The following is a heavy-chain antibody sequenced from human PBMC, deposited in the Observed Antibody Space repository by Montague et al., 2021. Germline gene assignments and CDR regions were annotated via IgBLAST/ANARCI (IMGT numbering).Heavy chain of an antibody. CDR1: GGSISSGGFY. CDR2: IYDSGST. CDR3: ARSGGYCSGGRCDTFDY. J-gene: IGHJ4*02. D-gene: IGHD2-15*01. Sequence: TLSLTCSVSGGSISSGGFYWSWIRQHPGKGPEWIGSIYDSGSTNYNPSLKSRLTLSRDTSKNQAPLRLTSVTAAETAVYYCARSGGYCSGGRCDTFDYWGQGTLVTVSS. V-gene: IGHV4-31*03.